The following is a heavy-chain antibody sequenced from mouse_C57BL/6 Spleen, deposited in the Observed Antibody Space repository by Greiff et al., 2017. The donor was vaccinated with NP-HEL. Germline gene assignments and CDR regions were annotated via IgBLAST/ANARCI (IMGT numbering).Heavy chain of an antibody. CDR2: IRNKANGYTT. V-gene: IGHV7-3*01. CDR3: ARLNWEDYFDY. J-gene: IGHJ2*01. D-gene: IGHD4-1*02. CDR1: GFTFTDYY. Sequence: EVKLVESGGGLVQPGGSLSLSCAASGFTFTDYYMSWVRQPPGKALEWLGFIRNKANGYTTEYSASVKGRFTISRDNSQSILYLQMNALRAEDSATYYCARLNWEDYFDYWGQGTTLTVSS.